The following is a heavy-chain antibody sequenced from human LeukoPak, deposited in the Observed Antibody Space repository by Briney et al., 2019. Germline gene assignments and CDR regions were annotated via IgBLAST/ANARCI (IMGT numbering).Heavy chain of an antibody. CDR3: ARDLAVASDY. CDR1: GFTFSSYA. J-gene: IGHJ4*02. CDR2: ISGSGDST. Sequence: GGSLRLSCAASGFTFSSYAMSWVRQAPGKGPEWVSTISGSGDSTYYADSVKGRFTISRDNSKNTLYLQMNSLRAEDTAVYYCARDLAVASDYWGQGTLVTVSS. D-gene: IGHD6-19*01. V-gene: IGHV3-23*01.